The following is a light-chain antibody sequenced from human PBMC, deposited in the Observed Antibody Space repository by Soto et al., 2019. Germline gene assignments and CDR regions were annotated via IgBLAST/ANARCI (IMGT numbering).Light chain of an antibody. J-gene: IGKJ1*01. CDR3: QKYNSAHSYS. Sequence: DVQMTQSPSSLSASVGDRVTLTCRASQGITNYLAWYQQKPGKVPKLLIYGASTLHSGVTSRFSGSRSGTDFTLTIDSLQPEDVATYYYQKYNSAHSYSFGQGTKVEIK. CDR1: QGITNY. V-gene: IGKV1-27*01. CDR2: GAS.